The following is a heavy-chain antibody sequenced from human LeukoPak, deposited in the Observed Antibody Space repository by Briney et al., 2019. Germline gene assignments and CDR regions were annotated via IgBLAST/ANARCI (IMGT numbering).Heavy chain of an antibody. CDR3: ARDRGVLEFGNYYYYMDV. D-gene: IGHD3-3*01. CDR2: IYSGGST. Sequence: GGSLRLSCAASGFTVSSNYMSWVRQAPGKGVEWVSVIYSGGSTYYADSVKGRFTISRDNSKNTLYLQMNSLRAEDTAVYYCARDRGVLEFGNYYYYMDVWGKGTTVTISS. V-gene: IGHV3-53*01. CDR1: GFTVSSNY. J-gene: IGHJ6*03.